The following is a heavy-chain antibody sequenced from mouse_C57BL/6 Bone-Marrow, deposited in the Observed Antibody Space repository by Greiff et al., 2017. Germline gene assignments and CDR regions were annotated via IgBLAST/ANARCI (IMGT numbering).Heavy chain of an antibody. CDR1: GYTFTSYW. V-gene: IGHV1-69*01. CDR2: IDPSDSYT. CDR3: SRAITTVVAPY. D-gene: IGHD1-1*01. J-gene: IGHJ3*01. Sequence: QVQLQQPGAELVMPGASVKLSCKASGYTFTSYWMHWVKQRPGQGLEWIGEIDPSDSYTNYNQKFKGKSTLTVDKSSSTAYMQLSSLTSEDSAVYYCSRAITTVVAPYWGQGTLVTVSA.